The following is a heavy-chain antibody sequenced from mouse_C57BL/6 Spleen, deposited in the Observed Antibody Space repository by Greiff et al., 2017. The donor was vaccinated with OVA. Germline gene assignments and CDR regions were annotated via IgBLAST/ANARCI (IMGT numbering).Heavy chain of an antibody. CDR3: ARGGGTPSDY. CDR1: GYSITSGYY. Sequence: EVQLQQSGPGLVKPSQSLSLTCSVTGYSITSGYYWNWLRQFPGNKLEWMGYISYDGSNNYNPSLKNRITITRDTSKNQFFLKLNSVTTEDTATYYCARGGGTPSDYWGQGTTLTVSS. J-gene: IGHJ2*01. CDR2: ISYDGSN. V-gene: IGHV3-6*01. D-gene: IGHD3-3*01.